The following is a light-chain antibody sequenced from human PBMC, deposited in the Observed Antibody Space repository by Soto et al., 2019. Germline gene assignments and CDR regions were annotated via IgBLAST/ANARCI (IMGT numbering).Light chain of an antibody. Sequence: EIVMTQSPATLSVSPGERATLSCRASQSVNSNLAWYQQKPGQSPRLLIYDAFTRATGIPARFNGSASGTEFTLTINGLQSEDFAVYYCQQYSNWSPLTFGGGTKVDI. J-gene: IGKJ4*01. CDR3: QQYSNWSPLT. V-gene: IGKV3-15*01. CDR2: DAF. CDR1: QSVNSN.